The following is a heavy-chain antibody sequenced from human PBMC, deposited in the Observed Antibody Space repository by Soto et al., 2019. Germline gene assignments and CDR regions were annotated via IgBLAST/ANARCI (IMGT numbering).Heavy chain of an antibody. CDR3: GKVSTYYYDSTFDY. Sequence: PGGSLRLSCAASGFTFSSYGMHWVRQAPGKGLEWVAIISYDGNYKHHADSVKGRFNISRDNSKNTLYLQMNSLRAEDTAVYYCGKVSTYYYDSTFDYWGQGTLVTVSS. CDR2: ISYDGNYK. D-gene: IGHD3-22*01. J-gene: IGHJ4*02. V-gene: IGHV3-30*18. CDR1: GFTFSSYG.